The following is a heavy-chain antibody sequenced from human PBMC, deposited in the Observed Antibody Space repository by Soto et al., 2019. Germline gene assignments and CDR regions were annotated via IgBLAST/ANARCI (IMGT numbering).Heavy chain of an antibody. CDR3: ARHRIIWANHMTTVISNDGVDI. CDR1: GFTFSVSA. J-gene: IGHJ3*02. Sequence: EVQLVESGGGLVQPGGSLTISCVASGFTFSVSAMHWVRQASGKGLEWVGRMKSKGNNYATAYAASVQGRFTISRDDSKNTTYLHISSLKTEDTAVYYCARHRIIWANHMTTVISNDGVDIWGPGTLVTVSS. V-gene: IGHV3-73*01. CDR2: MKSKGNNYAT. D-gene: IGHD4-4*01.